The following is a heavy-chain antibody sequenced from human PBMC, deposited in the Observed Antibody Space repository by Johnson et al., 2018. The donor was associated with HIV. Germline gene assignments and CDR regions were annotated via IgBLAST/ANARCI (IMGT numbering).Heavy chain of an antibody. J-gene: IGHJ1*01. Sequence: VQLVESGGGVERPGGSLRLSCVGSGFIFDDYGMSWVRQVPGKGLEWVSGIDWTGASTGYADSVKGRFTIFRDNAKNSLYIQMSGLREEDTALYYCARAMWG. CDR3: ARAM. V-gene: IGHV3-20*04. CDR2: IDWTGAST. CDR1: GFIFDDYG.